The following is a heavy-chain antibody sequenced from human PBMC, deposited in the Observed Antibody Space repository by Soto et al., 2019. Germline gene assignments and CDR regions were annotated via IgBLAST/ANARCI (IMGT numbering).Heavy chain of an antibody. CDR3: ARGRLYGSPSEFDY. V-gene: IGHV4-31*03. Sequence: SETLSLTCTVSGCSISSGGYYWSWIRQHPGKGLEWIGYIYYSGSTYYNPSLKSRVTISGDTSKNQFSLKLSSVTAADTAVYYCARGRLYGSPSEFDYWGQGTLVTVSS. J-gene: IGHJ4*02. CDR1: GCSISSGGYY. CDR2: IYYSGST. D-gene: IGHD1-1*01.